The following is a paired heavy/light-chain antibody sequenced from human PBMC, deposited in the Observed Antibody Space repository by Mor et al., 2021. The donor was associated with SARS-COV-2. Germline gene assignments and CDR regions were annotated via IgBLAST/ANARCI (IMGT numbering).Heavy chain of an antibody. D-gene: IGHD3-3*01. CDR1: GYAFTNYA. CDR3: AKDQDYDFWSGFNWFAP. Sequence: QVQLVQSGAEVRRPGASVRISCKASGYAFTNYALNWVRQAPGQSLEWMGWINAANGNTKYSQKFQGRVTIFRDTSASTAYMELSSLRSEDTAVYYCAKDQDYDFWSGFNWFAPWGQGTLVTVSS. V-gene: IGHV1-3*01. J-gene: IGHJ5*02. CDR2: INAANGNT.
Light chain of an antibody. CDR3: QQYYDTPRT. CDR2: WAS. V-gene: IGKV4-1*01. CDR1: QSVLYSSNNKNY. Sequence: DIVMTQSPDSLAVSLGERATINCKSSQSVLYSSNNKNYLAWYQQKPGQPPKVLIYWASTRESGVPDRFSGSGSGTDFTLTISSLQAEDVAVYYCQQYYDTPRTFGQGTKVEVK. J-gene: IGKJ1*01.